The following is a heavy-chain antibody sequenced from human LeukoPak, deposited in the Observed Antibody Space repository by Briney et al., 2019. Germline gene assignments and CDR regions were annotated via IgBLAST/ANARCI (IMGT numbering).Heavy chain of an antibody. CDR2: IYYSGST. V-gene: IGHV4-31*03. Sequence: PSETLSLTCTVSGGSISSGGYYWSWIRQHPGKGLEWIGYIYYSGSTYYNPSLKSRVTISVDTSKNQFSLKLSSVTAADTAVYYCARARNSGYDLYCFDYWGQGTLVTVSS. D-gene: IGHD5-12*01. J-gene: IGHJ4*02. CDR3: ARARNSGYDLYCFDY. CDR1: GGSISSGGYY.